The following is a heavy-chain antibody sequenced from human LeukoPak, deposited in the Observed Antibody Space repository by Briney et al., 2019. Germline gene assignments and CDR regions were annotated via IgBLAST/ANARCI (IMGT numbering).Heavy chain of an antibody. D-gene: IGHD3-22*01. CDR3: ARSWGYYDSSGYPFDFDY. V-gene: IGHV4-59*12. CDR2: IYYSGST. Sequence: PSETLSLTCTVSGGSISSYYWSWIRQPPGKGLEWIGYIYYSGSTYYNPSLKSRVTISVDTSKNQFSLKLSSVTAADTAVYYCARSWGYYDSSGYPFDFDYWGQGTLVTVSS. J-gene: IGHJ4*02. CDR1: GGSISSYY.